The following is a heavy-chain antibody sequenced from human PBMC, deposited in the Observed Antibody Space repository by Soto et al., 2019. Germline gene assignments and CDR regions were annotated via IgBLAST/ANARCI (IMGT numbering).Heavy chain of an antibody. Sequence: EVQLLQSGGGLVQPGGSLRLSCEASGFIFSNYAMSWVRQVPGKGLEWVSDISAGGDNTYYTDSVRGRFTISRDNPKNTVYLQMDSLTAEDTAVYYCEKNRLARGVDYWGQGTLVTVSS. V-gene: IGHV3-23*01. CDR3: EKNRLARGVDY. CDR2: ISAGGDNT. J-gene: IGHJ4*02. CDR1: GFIFSNYA. D-gene: IGHD3-10*01.